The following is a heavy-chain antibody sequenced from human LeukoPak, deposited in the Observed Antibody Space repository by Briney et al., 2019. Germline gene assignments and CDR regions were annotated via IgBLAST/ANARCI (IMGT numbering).Heavy chain of an antibody. CDR2: IIPIFGTA. J-gene: IGHJ3*02. Sequence: GASVKVFCKASGGTFSSYAISWVRQAPGQGLEWTGGIIPIFGTANYAQKFQGRVSITADKSTSTAYMELSSLRFEDTAMYYCANFWRGTEGAFDIWGQGTMVTVSS. V-gene: IGHV1-69*06. CDR3: ANFWRGTEGAFDI. CDR1: GGTFSSYA. D-gene: IGHD3-3*01.